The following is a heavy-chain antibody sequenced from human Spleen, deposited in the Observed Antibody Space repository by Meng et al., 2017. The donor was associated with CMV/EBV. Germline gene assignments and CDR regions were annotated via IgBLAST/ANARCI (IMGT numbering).Heavy chain of an antibody. CDR1: GYSFTDYF. CDR3: ATGNWKQN. Sequence: SVKVSCKTSGYSFTDYFIHWVRQAPGQGLEWMGGIIPILGIANYAQKFQGRVTITADKSTSTAYMELSSLRSEDTAVYYCATGNWKQNWGQGTLVTVSS. J-gene: IGHJ4*02. CDR2: IIPILGIA. V-gene: IGHV1-69*10. D-gene: IGHD1-1*01.